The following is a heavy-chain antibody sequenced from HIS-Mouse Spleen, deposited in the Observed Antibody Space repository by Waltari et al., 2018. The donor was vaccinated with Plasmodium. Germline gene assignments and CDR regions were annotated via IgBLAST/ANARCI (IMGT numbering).Heavy chain of an antibody. V-gene: IGHV4-38-2*02. J-gene: IGHJ4*02. CDR1: GYSISSGYY. CDR3: ARAPPVPGGSYLFSY. CDR2: IYHSGST. D-gene: IGHD1-26*01. Sequence: QVQLQESGPGLVKPSETLSLTCTVSGYSISSGYYWGWIQQPPGKGLEWIGSIYHSGSTYYNPSLKSRVTISVDTSKNQFSLKLSSVTAADTAVYYCARAPPVPGGSYLFSYWGQGTLVTVSS.